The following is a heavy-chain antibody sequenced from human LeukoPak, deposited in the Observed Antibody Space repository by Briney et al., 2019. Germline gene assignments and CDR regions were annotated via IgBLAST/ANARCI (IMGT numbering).Heavy chain of an antibody. D-gene: IGHD4-17*01. J-gene: IGHJ6*02. CDR3: ARSSRLTVTNGGYYYGVDV. CDR2: INNNGGIT. V-gene: IGHV3-64*02. CDR1: GFTFSSYA. Sequence: GGSLRLSCAAPGFTFSSYAMHWVRQAPGKGLEYVSAINNNGGITFYADSVKGRFTISRDNSKNTLYLHMGSLRGEDMAVYYCARSSRLTVTNGGYYYGVDVWGQGTTVTVSS.